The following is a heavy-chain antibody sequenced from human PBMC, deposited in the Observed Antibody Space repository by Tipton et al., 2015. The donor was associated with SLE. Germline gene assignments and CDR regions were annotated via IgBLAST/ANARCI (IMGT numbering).Heavy chain of an antibody. CDR3: ARDKYCTGGSCFDWYFDV. J-gene: IGHJ2*01. CDR2: IYSSGST. Sequence: TLSLTCTVSGGSISSSSYYRGWIRQPPGKGLEWIGYIYSSGSTNYNPSLKSRVTISVDTSENQFSLKLSSVSAADTAVYYCARDKYCTGGSCFDWYFDVWGRGTLVTVSS. CDR1: GGSISSSSYY. V-gene: IGHV4-61*05. D-gene: IGHD2-15*01.